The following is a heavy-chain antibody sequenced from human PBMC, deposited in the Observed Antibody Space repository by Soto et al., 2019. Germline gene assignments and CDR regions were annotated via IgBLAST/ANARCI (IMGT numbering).Heavy chain of an antibody. CDR3: ARVYCGGDCSQGLLPIYYYYYGMDV. CDR2: IIPIFGPA. Sequence: QVQLVQSGAEVKKPGSSVKVSCKASGGTFSSYAISWVRQAPGQGLEWMGGIIPIFGPANYAQKFQGRVTITADESTRTAYMELSRLRSEDTAVYYCARVYCGGDCSQGLLPIYYYYYGMDVWGQGTTVTVSS. V-gene: IGHV1-69*01. CDR1: GGTFSSYA. J-gene: IGHJ6*02. D-gene: IGHD2-21*02.